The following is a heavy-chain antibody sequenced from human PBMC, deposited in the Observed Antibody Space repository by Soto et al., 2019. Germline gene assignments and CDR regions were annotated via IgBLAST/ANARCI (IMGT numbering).Heavy chain of an antibody. D-gene: IGHD3-9*01. CDR1: VFTFSSYA. J-gene: IGHJ4*02. V-gene: IGHV3-23*01. Sequence: WWSLRLSCSASVFTFSSYAMSWFRQAPGKGLEWVSAISGSGGSTYYADSVKGRFTISRDNSKNTLYLQMNSLRAEDTAVYYCAKSYYDILTGYCDYWGQGTLVTVSS. CDR3: AKSYYDILTGYCDY. CDR2: ISGSGGST.